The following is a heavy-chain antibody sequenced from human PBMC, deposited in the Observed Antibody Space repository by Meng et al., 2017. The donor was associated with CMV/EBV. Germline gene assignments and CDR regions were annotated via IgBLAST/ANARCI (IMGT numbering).Heavy chain of an antibody. CDR1: GGTFSSYA. CDR3: ARDLRVPARPLYYYYGMDV. Sequence: SVKVSCKASGGTFSSYAISWVRQAPGQGLEWMGGIIPILGIANYAQKFQGRVTITADKSTSTAYMEPSSLRSEDTAVYYCARDLRVPARPLYYYYGMDVWGQGTTVTVSS. V-gene: IGHV1-69*10. J-gene: IGHJ6*02. CDR2: IIPILGIA. D-gene: IGHD2-2*01.